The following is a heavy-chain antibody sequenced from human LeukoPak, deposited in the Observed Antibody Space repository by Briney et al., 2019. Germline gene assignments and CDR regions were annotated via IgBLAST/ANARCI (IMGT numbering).Heavy chain of an antibody. J-gene: IGHJ4*02. CDR3: ARDSGSYPYYFDY. CDR2: ISSSGSTT. D-gene: IGHD1-26*01. V-gene: IGHV3-48*03. Sequence: GGSLRLSCAASGFTFSGYEMNWVRQAPGKGLEWLSYISSSGSTTYPADSVKGRFIISRDNAKNSLYLQMNSLRVEDTAVYYCARDSGSYPYYFDYWGQGTLVTVSS. CDR1: GFTFSGYE.